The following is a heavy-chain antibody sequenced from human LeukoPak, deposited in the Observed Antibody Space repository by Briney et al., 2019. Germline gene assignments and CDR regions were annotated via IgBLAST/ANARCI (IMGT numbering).Heavy chain of an antibody. CDR2: IKQDGSEK. CDR1: GFTLSSYW. D-gene: IGHD2-21*02. J-gene: IGHJ4*02. V-gene: IGHV3-7*05. CDR3: TTDPTDLDVVVVTAILDY. Sequence: PGGSLRLSCAASGFTLSSYWMSWVRQAPGKGLEWVANIKQDGSEKYYVDSVKGRFTISRDDSKNTLCLQMNSLKTEDTAVYYCTTDPTDLDVVVVTAILDYWGQGTLVTVSS.